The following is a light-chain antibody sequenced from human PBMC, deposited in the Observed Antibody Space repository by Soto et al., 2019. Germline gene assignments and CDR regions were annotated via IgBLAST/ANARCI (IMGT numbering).Light chain of an antibody. J-gene: IGKJ1*01. V-gene: IGKV1-12*01. CDR2: TAS. Sequence: DIQMTQSPSSVSASVVDRVTITCRASQGIRNWLAWYQQKPGRAPNLLIYTASSLQTGVPSRFSGSGSGTDFTLTISSLQSEDFAVYYCQQYNNWPWTFGQGTKV. CDR3: QQYNNWPWT. CDR1: QGIRNW.